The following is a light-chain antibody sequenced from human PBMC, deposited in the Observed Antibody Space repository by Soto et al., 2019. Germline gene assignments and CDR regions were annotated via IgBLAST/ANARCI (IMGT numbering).Light chain of an antibody. CDR3: QQYYSTPPLT. CDR1: QSVLYSSNNKNY. V-gene: IGKV4-1*01. CDR2: WAS. J-gene: IGKJ4*01. Sequence: DIVMTQSPDSLAVSLGERATINCKSSQSVLYSSNNKNYLAWYQQKPGQPPKLLIYWASTRESGVPDRFSGSWYETDFTLTISTLQAEDVAVYYCQQYYSTPPLTFGGGTKVEIK.